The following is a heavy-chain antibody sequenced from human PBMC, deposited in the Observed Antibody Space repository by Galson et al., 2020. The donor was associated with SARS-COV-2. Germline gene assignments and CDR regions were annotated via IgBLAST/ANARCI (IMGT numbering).Heavy chain of an antibody. CDR1: GFTFSNFA. J-gene: IGHJ4*02. V-gene: IGHV3-30*04. CDR3: AREGPDYTSSYFDY. CDR2: ISHDGSNK. D-gene: IGHD6-6*01. Sequence: TGGSLRLSCAASGFTFSNFAMHWVRQAAGKGLEWVAIISHDGSNKYNTDSMKGRFTISRDNSKNTLYLQVNSLRDEDTAVYYCAREGPDYTSSYFDYWGQGTPVTVSS.